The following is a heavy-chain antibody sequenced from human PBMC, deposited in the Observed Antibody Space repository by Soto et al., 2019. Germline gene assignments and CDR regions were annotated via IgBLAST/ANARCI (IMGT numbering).Heavy chain of an antibody. Sequence: QVQLVQSGAEVRKPGASVKVSCKASGYTFTTYDINWLRQARGQGLQWMGWMNPDSGTTGYAQTFQGRVTLTRDTSMNTAYMELSRLTYEGTAVYYCTRNRRETGDFDFWGQGTLVTVSS. CDR2: MNPDSGTT. D-gene: IGHD7-27*01. J-gene: IGHJ4*02. CDR3: TRNRRETGDFDF. CDR1: GYTFTTYD. V-gene: IGHV1-8*01.